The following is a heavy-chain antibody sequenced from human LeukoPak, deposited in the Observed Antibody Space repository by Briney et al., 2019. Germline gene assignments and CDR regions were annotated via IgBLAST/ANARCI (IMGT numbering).Heavy chain of an antibody. CDR3: ARTPRQTGTPFDY. CDR1: GGSISSSSYY. J-gene: IGHJ4*02. Sequence: PSETLSLTCTVSGGSISSSSYYWGWIRQPPGKGLEWIGRIYYSGSTYYNPSRKSRVTISVDTSKNQCSLKLSSGTAADTAVYYCARTPRQTGTPFDYWGQGTLVTVSS. D-gene: IGHD1-1*01. V-gene: IGHV4-39*01. CDR2: IYYSGST.